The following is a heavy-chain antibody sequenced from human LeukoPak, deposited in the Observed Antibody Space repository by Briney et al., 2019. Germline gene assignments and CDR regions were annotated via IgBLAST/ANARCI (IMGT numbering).Heavy chain of an antibody. CDR3: ASTRRSGTYLEALDI. Sequence: KPSETLSLTCSVSGDSIRSSSYYWGWIRQPPGKGLEWIGSIYYSGSTYYNPSLKNRATISVDTSKNQFSLKLTSVTAADTAVFYCASTRRSGTYLEALDIWGQGTMVTISS. D-gene: IGHD1-26*01. CDR2: IYYSGST. J-gene: IGHJ3*02. V-gene: IGHV4-39*01. CDR1: GDSIRSSSYY.